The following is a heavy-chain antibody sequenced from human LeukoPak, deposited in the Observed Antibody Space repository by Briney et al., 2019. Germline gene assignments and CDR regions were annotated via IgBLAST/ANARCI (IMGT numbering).Heavy chain of an antibody. V-gene: IGHV4-4*09. J-gene: IGHJ4*02. CDR1: GGSISSYY. Sequence: SETLSLTCTVSGGSISSYYWSWIRQPPGKGLEWIGYIYTSGSTNYNPSLKSRVIISVDTSKNQFSLKLSSVTAADTAVYYCARLGYYGSGSQSWGQGTLVTVSS. CDR2: IYTSGST. CDR3: ARLGYYGSGSQS. D-gene: IGHD3-10*01.